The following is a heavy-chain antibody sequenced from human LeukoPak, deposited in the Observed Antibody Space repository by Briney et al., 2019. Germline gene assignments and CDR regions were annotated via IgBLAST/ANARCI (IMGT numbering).Heavy chain of an antibody. CDR2: IIPIFGTA. D-gene: IGHD6-13*01. J-gene: IGHJ5*02. CDR3: ASGIAAAGTIGNWFDP. CDR1: GGTFSSYA. Sequence: SVKVSCKASGGTFSSYAISWVRQAPGQGLEWMGGIIPIFGTANYAQKFQGRVTITADESTSTAYMELSSLRSEDTAVYYCASGIAAAGTIGNWFDPWGQGTLVTVSS. V-gene: IGHV1-69*13.